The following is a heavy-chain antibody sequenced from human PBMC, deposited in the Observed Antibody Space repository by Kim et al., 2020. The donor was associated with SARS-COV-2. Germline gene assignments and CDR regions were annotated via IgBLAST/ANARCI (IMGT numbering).Heavy chain of an antibody. D-gene: IGHD1-20*01. Sequence: AKKFQGRVTITADESTSTAYMELSSLRSEDTAVYYCARGAYNWNDLTFDYWGQGTLVTVSS. J-gene: IGHJ4*02. V-gene: IGHV1-69*01. CDR3: ARGAYNWNDLTFDY.